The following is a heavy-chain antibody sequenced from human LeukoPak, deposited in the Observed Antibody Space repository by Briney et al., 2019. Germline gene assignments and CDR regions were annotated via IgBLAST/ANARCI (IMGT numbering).Heavy chain of an antibody. CDR2: IYYSGST. V-gene: IGHV4-59*08. Sequence: SETLSLTCTVSGGSISSYYWSWIRQPPGKGLEWVGYIYYSGSTNYNPSLKSRVTISVDTSKNQFSLKLSSVTAADTAVYYCASQGDGYNGGYFDYWGQGTLVTVSS. J-gene: IGHJ4*02. CDR1: GGSISSYY. D-gene: IGHD5-24*01. CDR3: ASQGDGYNGGYFDY.